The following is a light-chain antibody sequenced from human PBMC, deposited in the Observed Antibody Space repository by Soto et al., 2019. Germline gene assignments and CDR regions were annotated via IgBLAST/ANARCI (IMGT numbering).Light chain of an antibody. J-gene: IGLJ1*01. CDR3: SSYTSSSTYV. Sequence: QAVVTQPASVSGSPGQSITISCTGTSSGVGGYNYVSWYQQHPGKAPKLMIYDVSNRPSGVSNRFSGSKSGNTASLTISGLQAEDEADYYCSSYTSSSTYVFGTGTKLTVL. CDR2: DVS. CDR1: SSGVGGYNY. V-gene: IGLV2-14*01.